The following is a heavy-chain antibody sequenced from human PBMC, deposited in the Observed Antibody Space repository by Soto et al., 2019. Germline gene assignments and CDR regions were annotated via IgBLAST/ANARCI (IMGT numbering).Heavy chain of an antibody. V-gene: IGHV1-69*01. CDR3: ASPGYSAEYYYYGMDV. CDR2: IIPIFGTA. CDR1: GGTFSSYA. Sequence: QVQLVQSGAEVKKPGSSVKVSCKASGGTFSSYAISWVRQAPGQGLEWMGGIIPIFGTATYAQKFQGRVTITADESTSTAYMELSSLRSEDTAVYYCASPGYSAEYYYYGMDVWGQGTTVTVSS. D-gene: IGHD1-26*01. J-gene: IGHJ6*02.